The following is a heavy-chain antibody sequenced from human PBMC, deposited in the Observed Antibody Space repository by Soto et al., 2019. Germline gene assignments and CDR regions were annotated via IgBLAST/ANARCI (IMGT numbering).Heavy chain of an antibody. J-gene: IGHJ5*02. V-gene: IGHV4-39*02. CDR3: ATVFWGITGTSGRHVDGLDP. CDR1: GGSISSTGYY. Sequence: PSETLSLTCTVSGGSISSTGYYWAWVRQPPGKGLEWIGTLSYRWSHSYNLHIRHRVTISANTSNNQLSLRLHSVTAADTASYFCATVFWGITGTSGRHVDGLDPWGQGTLVTVSS. CDR2: LSYRWSH. D-gene: IGHD3-16*01.